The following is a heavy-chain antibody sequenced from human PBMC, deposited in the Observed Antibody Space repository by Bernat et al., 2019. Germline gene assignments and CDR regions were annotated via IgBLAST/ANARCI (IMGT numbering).Heavy chain of an antibody. CDR1: GFTFSSYA. D-gene: IGHD3-22*01. J-gene: IGHJ3*01. CDR3: AREGTSGSYYDSSGNHGGGFDF. V-gene: IGHV3-30-3*01. Sequence: QVQLVESGGGVVQPGRSLRLSCSASGFTFSSYAMHWVRQAPGKGLEWLAVISYDGSNTYYVDSVKGRFTISIDNSKNTLYLQMNSMRAEDTAVYYCAREGTSGSYYDSSGNHGGGFDFWGQGTMVTVSS. CDR2: ISYDGSNT.